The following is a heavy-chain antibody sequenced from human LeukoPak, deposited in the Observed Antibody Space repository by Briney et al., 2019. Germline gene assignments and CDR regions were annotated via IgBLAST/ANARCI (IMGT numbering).Heavy chain of an antibody. CDR1: GYTFTSYD. CDR3: AREGIDAFDI. V-gene: IGHV1-8*01. Sequence: ASVKVSCKASGYTFTSYDINGVRQATGQGLEWMGWMNPNSGNTRYAQKFQGRVTMTRNTSISTAYMELSSLRSEDTAVYYCAREGIDAFDIWGQGTMVTVSS. CDR2: MNPNSGNT. J-gene: IGHJ3*02.